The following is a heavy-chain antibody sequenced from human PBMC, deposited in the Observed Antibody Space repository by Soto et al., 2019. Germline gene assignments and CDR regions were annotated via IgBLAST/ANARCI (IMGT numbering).Heavy chain of an antibody. CDR2: VSGSGGRT. V-gene: IGHV3-23*01. D-gene: IGHD5-12*01. CDR3: TIVANDH. J-gene: IGHJ4*02. Sequence: EVQLLESGGGLVQPGGSLRLSCAASGFTFSSFAMTWVRQAPGKGLEWVSSVSGSGGRTSYADSVKGRVTIARDNSNTALYLQINSRRAEDTAVDYCTIVANDHWGQGTLVIVSP. CDR1: GFTFSSFA.